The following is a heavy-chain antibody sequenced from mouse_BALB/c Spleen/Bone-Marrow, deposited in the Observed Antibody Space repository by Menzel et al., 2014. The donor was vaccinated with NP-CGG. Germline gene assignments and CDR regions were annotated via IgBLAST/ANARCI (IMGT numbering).Heavy chain of an antibody. CDR1: GYSFTGYT. Sequence: EVKLVESGPELVKPGASMKISCKASGYSFTGYTINWVKQSHGKHLEWIGLINPYNDDTNYNQKFKGKATLTVDTSSSTAYMELVSLTSEDSAVYYCARLELRLAMDYWGQGTSVTVSS. J-gene: IGHJ4*01. V-gene: IGHV1-25*01. D-gene: IGHD2-12*01. CDR2: INPYNDDT. CDR3: ARLELRLAMDY.